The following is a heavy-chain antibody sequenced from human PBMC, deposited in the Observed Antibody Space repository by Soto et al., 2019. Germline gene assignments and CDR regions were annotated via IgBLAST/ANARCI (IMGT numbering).Heavy chain of an antibody. CDR2: ISATGIST. V-gene: IGHV3-23*01. D-gene: IGHD1-1*01. CDR3: ARDNDTSSWNGFDF. Sequence: GGSLRLSCAASGFTFATYAMSWVRQAPGKGLEWVSAISATGISTHYADSVKGRVTISRDNSANTLSLEMSSLTAADTAVYYCARDNDTSSWNGFDFWGHGGLVTVSS. CDR1: GFTFATYA. J-gene: IGHJ4*01.